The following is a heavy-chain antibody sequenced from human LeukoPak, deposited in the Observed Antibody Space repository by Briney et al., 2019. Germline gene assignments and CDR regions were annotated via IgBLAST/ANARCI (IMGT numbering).Heavy chain of an antibody. CDR3: ARDGFSSSWYGRALDY. J-gene: IGHJ4*02. CDR2: IWYDESNK. CDR1: GFSSYG. V-gene: IGHV3-33*01. D-gene: IGHD6-13*01. Sequence: PGGSLRLSCAASGFSSYGMHWVRQAPGKGLEWVAVIWYDESNKYYADSVKGRFTISRDNSRSTLYLQMNSLRAEDTAVYYCARDGFSSSWYGRALDYWGQGTLVTVSS.